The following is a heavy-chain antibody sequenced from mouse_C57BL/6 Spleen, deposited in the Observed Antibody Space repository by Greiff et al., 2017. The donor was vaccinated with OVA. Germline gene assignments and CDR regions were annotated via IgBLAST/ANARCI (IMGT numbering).Heavy chain of an antibody. CDR3: ARHRHSSYRGAMDY. CDR1: GFTFSSYG. Sequence: EVHLVESGGDLVKPGGSLKLSCAASGFTFSSYGMSWVRQTPDKRLEWVATISSGGSYTYYPDSVKGRFTISRDNAKNTLYLQMSSLKSEDTAMYYCARHRHSSYRGAMDYWGQGTSVTVSS. V-gene: IGHV5-6*01. D-gene: IGHD1-1*01. CDR2: ISSGGSYT. J-gene: IGHJ4*01.